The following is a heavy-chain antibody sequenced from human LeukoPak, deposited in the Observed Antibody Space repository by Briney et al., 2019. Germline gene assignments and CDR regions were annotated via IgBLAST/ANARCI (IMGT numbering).Heavy chain of an antibody. CDR3: AKDDGVN. CDR2: IRYDGSNK. V-gene: IGHV3-30*02. CDR1: GFTFSSYG. D-gene: IGHD3-10*01. Sequence: GGSLRLSRAASGFTFSSYGMHWVRQAPGKGLERVAFIRYDGSNKYYADSVKGRFTISRDNSKNTLYLQTNSLRAEDTAVYYCAKDDGVNWSQGTLVTVSS. J-gene: IGHJ4*02.